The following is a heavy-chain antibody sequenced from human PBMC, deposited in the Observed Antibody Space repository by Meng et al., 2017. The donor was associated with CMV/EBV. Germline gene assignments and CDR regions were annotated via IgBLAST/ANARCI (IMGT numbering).Heavy chain of an antibody. CDR2: IYSTGGT. D-gene: IGHD3-22*01. Sequence: QARLRESGPGLVKPSVTLSLTCSVSGGFFSGFFWTWIRQPAGKGLEWIGRIYSTGGTNYNPSFESRVTISLDGSNNQFSLKLNSVTAADTAIYYCARERGDDSGYNFDSWGQGTLVTVSS. V-gene: IGHV4-4*07. CDR3: ARERGDDSGYNFDS. J-gene: IGHJ4*02. CDR1: GGFFSGFF.